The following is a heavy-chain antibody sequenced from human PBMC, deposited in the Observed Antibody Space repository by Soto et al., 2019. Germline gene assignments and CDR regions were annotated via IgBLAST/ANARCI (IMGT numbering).Heavy chain of an antibody. J-gene: IGHJ4*02. CDR1: GGTFSSYA. CDR2: TIPIFGTA. V-gene: IGHV1-69*06. Sequence: SVKVSCKASGGTFSSYAISWVRQAPGQGLEWMGGTIPIFGTANYAQKLQGRVTITADTSTSTAYMELSSLRSDDTAVYYCARDDFLGDCEFDYWGQGTLVTVSS. D-gene: IGHD2-21*02. CDR3: ARDDFLGDCEFDY.